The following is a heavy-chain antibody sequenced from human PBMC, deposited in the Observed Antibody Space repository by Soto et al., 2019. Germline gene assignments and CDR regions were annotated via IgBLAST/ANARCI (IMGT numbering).Heavy chain of an antibody. CDR3: ARDHDILTGSQVVDV. V-gene: IGHV1-69*04. Sequence: SVKGSCKASGGSFSSYTISWVLQAPGQGLEWMGRIVPILGIANYAQKFQGRVTITADKSTSTAYMELSSLRSEDTAVYYCARDHDILTGSQVVDVWGKGTTVTVSS. J-gene: IGHJ6*04. D-gene: IGHD3-9*01. CDR1: GGSFSSYT. CDR2: IVPILGIA.